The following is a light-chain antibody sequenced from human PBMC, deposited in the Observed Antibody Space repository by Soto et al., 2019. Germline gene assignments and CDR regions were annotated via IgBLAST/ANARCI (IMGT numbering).Light chain of an antibody. CDR1: QGISSS. CDR2: AAS. V-gene: IGKV1-16*01. CDR3: QHYNGYPQI. Sequence: DIQMTQSPSSLSASVGDRVTMTCRASQGISSSLAWFQQKPGKAPKTIIYAASSLHSGVPSRFSGSGSGTDFTLTISSLQPEDFATYYCQHYNGYPQIFGQGTRLEI. J-gene: IGKJ5*01.